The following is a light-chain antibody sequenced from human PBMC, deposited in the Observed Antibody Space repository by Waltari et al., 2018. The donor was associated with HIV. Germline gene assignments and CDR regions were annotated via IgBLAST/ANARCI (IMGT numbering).Light chain of an antibody. V-gene: IGKV1-5*03. CDR2: KAS. CDR3: QQFNSYSGA. J-gene: IGKJ1*01. CDR1: QSISNW. Sequence: DIQMTQSPSTLPASVGERVTITCRASQSISNWLAWYQQKPGKAPKLLIYKASTLESGVPSRFSGSGSETEFTLTISSLQPDDFATYYCQQFNSYSGAFGQGTKVEIK.